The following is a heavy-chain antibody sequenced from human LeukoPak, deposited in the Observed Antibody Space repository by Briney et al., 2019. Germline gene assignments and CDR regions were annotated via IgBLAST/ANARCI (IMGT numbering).Heavy chain of an antibody. V-gene: IGHV1-2*02. CDR1: GYTFTGYY. Sequence: ASVKVSCKASGYTFTGYYMHWVRQAPGQGLEWMGWMNPNSGGTNYAQKFQGRVTMTGDTSISTAYMELSRLRSDDTAVYYCASPATSAVTPSASVDYWGQGTLVTVSS. CDR2: MNPNSGGT. J-gene: IGHJ4*02. D-gene: IGHD4-17*01. CDR3: ASPATSAVTPSASVDY.